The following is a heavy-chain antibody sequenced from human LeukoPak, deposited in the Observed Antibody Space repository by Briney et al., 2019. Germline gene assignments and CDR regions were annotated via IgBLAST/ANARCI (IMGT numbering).Heavy chain of an antibody. CDR2: ISSSSSSYI. Sequence: GGSLRLSCAASGFTFSSYSMNWVRQAPGKGLEWVSSISSSSSSYIYYADSVKGRFTISRDNAKNSLYLQMNSLRAEDTAVYYCAIDSGRGWFDPWGQGTLVTVSS. J-gene: IGHJ5*02. CDR1: GFTFSSYS. V-gene: IGHV3-21*01. CDR3: AIDSGRGWFDP. D-gene: IGHD1-26*01.